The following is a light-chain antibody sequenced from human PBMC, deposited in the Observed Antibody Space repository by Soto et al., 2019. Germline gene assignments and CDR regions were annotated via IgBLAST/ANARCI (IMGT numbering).Light chain of an antibody. CDR2: QAS. J-gene: IGKJ1*01. CDR3: QQYETFSGT. CDR1: QSISSW. Sequence: DIQMTQSPSTLSATAGDRVTITCRASQSISSWLAWYQQKPGKAPKLLIYQASTLQSGVPSRFSGSGSGTEFTLTIASLQPDDFATYYCQQYETFSGTFGPGTKVDI. V-gene: IGKV1-5*03.